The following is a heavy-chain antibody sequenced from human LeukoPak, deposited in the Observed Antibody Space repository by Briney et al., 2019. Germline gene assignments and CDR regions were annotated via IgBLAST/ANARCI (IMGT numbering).Heavy chain of an antibody. CDR1: GYTFTSPD. D-gene: IGHD6-13*01. Sequence: GASVKVSCKASGYTFTSPDINWVRQAAGQGLEWMGWINPNSGRTGYAQKFQGRVTMTANTSISTAYMELSSLRFDDTAVYYCARGRSGLAAAGTYDYWGQGTLITVSS. CDR2: INPNSGRT. V-gene: IGHV1-8*01. CDR3: ARGRSGLAAAGTYDY. J-gene: IGHJ4*02.